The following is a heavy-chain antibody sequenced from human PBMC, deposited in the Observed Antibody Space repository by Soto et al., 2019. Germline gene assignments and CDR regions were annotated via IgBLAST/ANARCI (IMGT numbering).Heavy chain of an antibody. J-gene: IGHJ6*03. V-gene: IGHV1-8*01. D-gene: IGHD4-17*01. CDR1: GYTFTSYD. CDR2: MNPNSGNT. CDR3: ARDYGDHRGYYYYYMDV. Sequence: ASVKVSCKASGYTFTSYDINWVRQATGQGLEWMGWMNPNSGNTGYAQKFQGRVTMTRNTSISTAYMELSSLRSEDTAVYYCARDYGDHRGYYYYYMDVWGKGTTVTVS.